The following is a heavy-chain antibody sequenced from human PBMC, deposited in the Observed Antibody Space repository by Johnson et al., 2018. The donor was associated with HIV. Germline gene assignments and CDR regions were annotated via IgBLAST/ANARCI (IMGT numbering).Heavy chain of an antibody. CDR2: LSSDARNK. D-gene: IGHD3-9*01. CDR3: ARDKGNYDILTGYYNVGAFDI. CDR1: GFTSSSHA. Sequence: HVQLVESEGCVVQPERSLRLSCAASGFTSSSHAIHWVPPAPGKALECVAVLSSDARNKSYAASLHGRFPVSLATSKNTLYLQMNSLRAEDTAVYYCARDKGNYDILTGYYNVGAFDIWPRDNGHRLF. V-gene: IGHV3-30*04. J-gene: IGHJ3*02.